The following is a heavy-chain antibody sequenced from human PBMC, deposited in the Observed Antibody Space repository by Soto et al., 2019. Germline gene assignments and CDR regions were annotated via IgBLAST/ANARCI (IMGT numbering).Heavy chain of an antibody. CDR3: ASLYGPDDLWGDTFDF. D-gene: IGHD2-21*01. V-gene: IGHV1-69*02. CDR1: GGTFSSST. CDR2: IIPIFGKA. J-gene: IGHJ3*01. Sequence: QVQLVQSGAEVKKPGSSVKVSCKASGGTFSSSTINWVRQTPGQGLEWMGRIIPIFGKANYAQKFEGRVTITADKSTSTVYMEMSSLRSEDTAVYYCASLYGPDDLWGDTFDFWGQGTTVAVSS.